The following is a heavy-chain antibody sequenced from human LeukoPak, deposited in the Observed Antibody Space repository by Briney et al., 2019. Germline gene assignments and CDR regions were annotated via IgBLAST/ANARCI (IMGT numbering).Heavy chain of an antibody. Sequence: PGGSLRLSCVGSGFTFTTYWMPWVRQAPGRGLVWVSRLNSDGSSTSYADSVKGRFTISRDNAKNTLYLQMNSLRDEDTAPYYCVRAGYTSGWRPFNYWGQGTLVTVSS. CDR3: VRAGYTSGWRPFNY. V-gene: IGHV3-74*01. CDR2: LNSDGSST. CDR1: GFTFTTYW. J-gene: IGHJ4*02. D-gene: IGHD6-19*01.